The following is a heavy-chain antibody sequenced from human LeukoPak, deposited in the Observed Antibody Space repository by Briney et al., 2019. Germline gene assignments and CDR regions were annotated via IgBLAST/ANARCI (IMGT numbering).Heavy chain of an antibody. D-gene: IGHD2-2*01. CDR3: ARGDQLRSDYYYYYMDV. J-gene: IGHJ6*03. V-gene: IGHV3-7*01. Sequence: GGSLRLSCAASGFTFSSYWMSWVRQAPGKGLEWAANIKQDGSEKYYVDSVKGRFTISRDNAKNSLYLQMNSLRAEDTAVYYCARGDQLRSDYYYYYMDVWGKGTKVTVSS. CDR1: GFTFSSYW. CDR2: IKQDGSEK.